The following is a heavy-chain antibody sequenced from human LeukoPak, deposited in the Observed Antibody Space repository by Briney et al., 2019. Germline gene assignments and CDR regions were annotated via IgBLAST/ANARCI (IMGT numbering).Heavy chain of an antibody. CDR1: GFTFSNSA. Sequence: GGSLRLSCAASGFTFSNSAMSWVRQAPGKGLEWVSTLSGSGITTYYADSVKGRFTISRDNTKNTLYLQMNSLRAEDTAVYYCAKGIYSSGWGYFDYWGHGTLVTVSS. CDR2: LSGSGITT. D-gene: IGHD6-19*01. CDR3: AKGIYSSGWGYFDY. V-gene: IGHV3-23*01. J-gene: IGHJ4*01.